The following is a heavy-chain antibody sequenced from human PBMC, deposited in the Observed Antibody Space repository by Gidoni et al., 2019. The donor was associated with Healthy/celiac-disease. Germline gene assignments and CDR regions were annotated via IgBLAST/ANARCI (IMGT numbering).Heavy chain of an antibody. CDR1: GGSVSRGSYY. J-gene: IGHJ4*02. D-gene: IGHD6-19*01. CDR2: IYYSGST. CDR3: AREGGIAVAGTKLTGSIDY. V-gene: IGHV4-61*01. Sequence: QVQLQESGPGLVKPSETLSLTCTVSGGSVSRGSYYWSWIRQPPGKGLEWIGYIYYSGSTNYNPSLKSRVTISVDTSKNQFSLKLSSVTAADTAVYYCAREGGIAVAGTKLTGSIDYWGQGTLVTVSS.